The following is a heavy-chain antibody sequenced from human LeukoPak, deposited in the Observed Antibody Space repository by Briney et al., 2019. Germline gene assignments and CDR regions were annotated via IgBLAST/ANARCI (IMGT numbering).Heavy chain of an antibody. Sequence: SETLSLTCAVYGGSFSGYYWRWIRQPPGKGLEWIGEINYSGSTNYNPSLKSRVTISVDTSKNQFSLKLSSVTAADTAVYYCARHKYSSGWPPEGAFDIWGQGTMVTVSS. CDR3: ARHKYSSGWPPEGAFDI. CDR2: INYSGST. CDR1: GGSFSGYY. J-gene: IGHJ3*02. D-gene: IGHD6-19*01. V-gene: IGHV4-34*01.